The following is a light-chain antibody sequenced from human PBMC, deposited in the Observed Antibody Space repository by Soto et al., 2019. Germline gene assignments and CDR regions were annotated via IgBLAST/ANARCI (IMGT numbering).Light chain of an antibody. CDR2: EVS. V-gene: IGLV2-14*01. CDR3: SSYTSSSREV. J-gene: IGLJ1*01. Sequence: QSALTQPASVSGSPGQSITISCTGTSSDVGGYNYVSWYQQHPGKAPKLMIYEVSNRPSGVSNRFSGSKSGNTASLTISGLQYEDEADYYCSSYTSSSREVFGTGTKLTVL. CDR1: SSDVGGYNY.